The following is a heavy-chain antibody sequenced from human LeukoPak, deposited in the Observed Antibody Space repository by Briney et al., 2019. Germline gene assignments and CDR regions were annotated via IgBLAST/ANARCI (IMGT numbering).Heavy chain of an antibody. CDR2: ISGSGGST. CDR1: GFTFSSYS. CDR3: AKPLRRIYLPGEFDY. Sequence: GGSLRLSCAASGFTFSSYSMNWVRQAPGKGLEWVSAISGSGGSTYYADSVKGRFTISRDNSKNTLYLQMNSLRAEDTAVYYCAKPLRRIYLPGEFDYWGLGTLVTVSS. V-gene: IGHV3-23*01. D-gene: IGHD3-10*01. J-gene: IGHJ4*02.